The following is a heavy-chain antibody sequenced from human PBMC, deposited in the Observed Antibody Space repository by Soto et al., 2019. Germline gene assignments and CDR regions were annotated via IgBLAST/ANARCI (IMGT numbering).Heavy chain of an antibody. CDR3: ARSGDNYNHLDY. CDR1: GFTFSDYY. J-gene: IGHJ4*02. V-gene: IGHV3-11*06. CDR2: SSNSGTFS. D-gene: IGHD1-1*01. Sequence: QVQLVESGGGLVKPGGSLRLSCEGSGFTFSDYYISWIRQAPGKGLEWISYSSNSGTFSRYADSVKGRFSISRDNTKNLLYLQMNSLRAEDTAVYYCARSGDNYNHLDYWGQGTPVTVSS.